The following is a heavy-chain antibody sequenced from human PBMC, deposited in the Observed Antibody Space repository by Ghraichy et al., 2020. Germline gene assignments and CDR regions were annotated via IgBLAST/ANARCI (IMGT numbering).Heavy chain of an antibody. D-gene: IGHD3-22*01. CDR1: GGSFSGYY. J-gene: IGHJ3*02. Sequence: SETLSLTCAVYGGSFSGYYWSWIRQPPGKGLEWIGEINHSGSTNYNPSLKSRVTISVDTSKNQFSLKLSSVTAADTAVYYCARTRDYDSSGYYDAFDIWGQGTMVTVSS. V-gene: IGHV4-34*01. CDR2: INHSGST. CDR3: ARTRDYDSSGYYDAFDI.